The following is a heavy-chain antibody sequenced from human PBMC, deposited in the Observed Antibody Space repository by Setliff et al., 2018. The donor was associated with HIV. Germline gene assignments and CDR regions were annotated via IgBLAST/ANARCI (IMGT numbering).Heavy chain of an antibody. V-gene: IGHV4-4*08. CDR2: MYTSGSA. J-gene: IGHJ4*02. CDR3: ARWNFMTTVTFDY. D-gene: IGHD4-4*01. CDR1: GAPLSNYY. Sequence: PSETLSLTCTVSGAPLSNYYWSWIRQSPGKGLEWIGYMYTSGSANFNPSLKSRATISLDTSKNQFSLKLSSVTAADTAVYYCARWNFMTTVTFDYWGQGTLVTVSS.